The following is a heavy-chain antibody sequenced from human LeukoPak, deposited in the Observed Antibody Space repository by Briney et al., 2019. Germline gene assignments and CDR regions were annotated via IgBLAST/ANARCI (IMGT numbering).Heavy chain of an antibody. CDR3: ARDEGWFDP. CDR1: GFTFSSYE. Sequence: GGSLRLSCAASGFTFSSYEMNWVRQAPGKGLEWVSGINWNGGSTGYADSVKGRFTISRDNAKNSLYLQMNSLRAEDTALYYCARDEGWFDPWGQGTLVTVSS. V-gene: IGHV3-20*04. CDR2: INWNGGST. J-gene: IGHJ5*02.